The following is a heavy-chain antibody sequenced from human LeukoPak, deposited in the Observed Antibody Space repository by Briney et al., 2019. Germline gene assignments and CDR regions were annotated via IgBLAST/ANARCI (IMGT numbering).Heavy chain of an antibody. CDR1: GGSISSGGYY. Sequence: PSETLSLTCTVSGGSISSGGYYWSWIRQHPGKGLEWIGYIYYSGSTYYNPSLKSRVNISVDTSKNQFSLKLSSVTAADTAVYYCARRAYCGGDCPNFDYWGQGTLVTVSS. D-gene: IGHD2-21*02. J-gene: IGHJ4*02. CDR2: IYYSGST. V-gene: IGHV4-31*03. CDR3: ARRAYCGGDCPNFDY.